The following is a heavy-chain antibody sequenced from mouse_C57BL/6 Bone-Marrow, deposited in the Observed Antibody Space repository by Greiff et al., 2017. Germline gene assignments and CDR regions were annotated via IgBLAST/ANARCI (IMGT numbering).Heavy chain of an antibody. J-gene: IGHJ1*03. V-gene: IGHV1-50*01. D-gene: IGHD1-1*01. CDR1: GYTFTSYW. CDR3: AREGYYGRSYYWYVDV. Sequence: QVQLQQSGAELVKPGASVKLSCKASGYTFTSYWMQWVKQRPGQGLEWIGEIDPSDSYTNYNQKFKGKATLTVDTSSSTAYMQLSSLTSEDSAVYYCAREGYYGRSYYWYVDVGGTGTTVTVSS. CDR2: IDPSDSYT.